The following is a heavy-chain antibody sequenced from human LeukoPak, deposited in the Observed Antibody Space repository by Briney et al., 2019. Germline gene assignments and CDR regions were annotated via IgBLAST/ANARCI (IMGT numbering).Heavy chain of an antibody. J-gene: IGHJ4*02. CDR1: GFTFSSYG. V-gene: IGHV3-30*02. CDR2: IRYDGSNK. Sequence: PGGSLRLSCAASGFTFSSYGMHWVRQAPGKGLEWVAFIRYDGSNKYYADSVKGRFTISRDNSKNTLFLQMNSLRLDDTAVYYCARGRHYGSGTQYMAWYSDSWGQGTLVTVSS. D-gene: IGHD3-10*01. CDR3: ARGRHYGSGTQYMAWYSDS.